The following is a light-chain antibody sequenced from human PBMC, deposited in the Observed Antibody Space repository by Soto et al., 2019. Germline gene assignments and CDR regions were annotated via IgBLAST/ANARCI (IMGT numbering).Light chain of an antibody. Sequence: DVVLTQSPLSLPVTLGQPASISCRSSQSLVYTDGNTYLNLFQQRPGQSPRRLLYKVSSRDSGVLDRFSGSGSGTDFTLKSSRVEDEDVWFYYCMQGTHPYTFGQGTKLEIK. J-gene: IGKJ2*01. CDR1: QSLVYTDGNTY. CDR2: KVS. V-gene: IGKV2-30*01. CDR3: MQGTHPYT.